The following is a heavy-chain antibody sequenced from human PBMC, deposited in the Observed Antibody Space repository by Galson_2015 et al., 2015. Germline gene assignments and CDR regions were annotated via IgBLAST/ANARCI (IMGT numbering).Heavy chain of an antibody. V-gene: IGHV3-11*01. Sequence: SLRLSCAASGFTFNYYYMTWLRQAPGKGLEWVSYISSSGSTLYYADSVTGRFTISRDNARTSLYLQMNRLRVEDTAVYYCARRYDFWNGPDYWGQGTLVTVSS. D-gene: IGHD3-3*01. CDR1: GFTFNYYY. CDR3: ARRYDFWNGPDY. CDR2: ISSSGSTL. J-gene: IGHJ4*02.